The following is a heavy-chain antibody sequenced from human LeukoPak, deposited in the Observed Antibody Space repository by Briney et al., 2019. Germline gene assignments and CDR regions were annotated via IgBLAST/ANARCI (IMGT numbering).Heavy chain of an antibody. J-gene: IGHJ4*02. CDR2: IDPSDSYT. CDR1: GYSFTSYW. D-gene: IGHD3-10*01. V-gene: IGHV5-10-1*01. CDR3: ARLTGGYFDY. Sequence: GESPKISCKGSGYSFTSYWIGWVRQMPGKGLEWMGRIDPSDSYTNYSPSFQGHVTISADKSISTAYLQWSSLKASDTAMYYCARLTGGYFDYWGQGTLVTVSS.